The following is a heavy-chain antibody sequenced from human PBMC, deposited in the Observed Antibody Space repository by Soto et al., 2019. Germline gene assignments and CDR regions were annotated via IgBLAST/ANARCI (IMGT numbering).Heavy chain of an antibody. Sequence: VQLQESGPGLVKASQTLSLTCTVSGDSISSGFYYWTWIRQTPGKGLELIGYTFHSGATYFNSSLEGRVSISVDTSKNQFFLKLTSVTAADTAVYYCARGGHVGSATSCCHNFWGQGTLVTVSS. CDR2: TFHSGAT. CDR1: GDSISSGFYY. V-gene: IGHV4-30-4*01. D-gene: IGHD2-2*01. J-gene: IGHJ4*02. CDR3: ARGGHVGSATSCCHNF.